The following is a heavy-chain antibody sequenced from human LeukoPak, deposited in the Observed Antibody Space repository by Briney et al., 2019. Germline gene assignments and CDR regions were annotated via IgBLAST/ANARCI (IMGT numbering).Heavy chain of an antibody. J-gene: IGHJ3*02. CDR2: ISGSGGST. CDR3: AKDQRALTGADAAFDI. Sequence: PGGSLRLSCAASGFTFSSYAMSWVRQAPGKGLEWVSAISGSGGSTYHADSVKGRFTISRDNSKNTLYLQMNSLRAEDTAVYYSAKDQRALTGADAAFDIWGQGTMVTVFS. CDR1: GFTFSSYA. V-gene: IGHV3-23*01. D-gene: IGHD3-9*01.